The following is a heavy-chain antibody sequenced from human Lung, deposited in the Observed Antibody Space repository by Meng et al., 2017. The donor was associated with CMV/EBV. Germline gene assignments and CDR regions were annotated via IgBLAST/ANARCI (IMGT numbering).Heavy chain of an antibody. V-gene: IGHV4-34*01. J-gene: IGHJ4*02. CDR3: ARMVVAPLVFDY. Sequence: SETLSSXCAVHGGSFSGYYWSWIRQPPGKGLEWIGEINHSGSTNYKPSLRSRVTISVDTSKNQFSLKMSSVTAAETAVYFCARMVVAPLVFDYWGQGTLVTVSS. D-gene: IGHD2-15*01. CDR1: GGSFSGYY. CDR2: INHSGST.